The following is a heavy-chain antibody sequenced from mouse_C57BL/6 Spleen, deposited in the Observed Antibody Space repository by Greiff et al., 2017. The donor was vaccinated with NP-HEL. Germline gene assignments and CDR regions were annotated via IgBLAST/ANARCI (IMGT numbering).Heavy chain of an antibody. J-gene: IGHJ2*01. CDR2: IDPENGDT. Sequence: EVQLQQSGAELVRPGASVKLSCTASGFNIKDDYMHWVKQRPEQGLEWIGWIDPENGDTEYASKFQGKAPITADTSSNTAYLQLSSLTSEDTAVYYCTVGYWGFDYWGQGTTLTVSS. CDR3: TVGYWGFDY. CDR1: GFNIKDDY. V-gene: IGHV14-4*01. D-gene: IGHD2-3*01.